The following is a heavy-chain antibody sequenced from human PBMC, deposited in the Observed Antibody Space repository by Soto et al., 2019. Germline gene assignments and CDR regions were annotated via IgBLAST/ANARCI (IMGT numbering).Heavy chain of an antibody. V-gene: IGHV4-34*01. D-gene: IGHD5-18*01. CDR2: INHSGST. J-gene: IGHJ4*02. Sequence: QVQLQQWGAGLLKPSETLSLTCAVYGGSFSGYYWSWIRQPPGKGLEWIGEINHSGSTNYNPSLKSRVTISVDTSKNQFSLKLSSVTAADTAVYYCARVGYSYGYGGGFDYWGQGTLVTVSS. CDR1: GGSFSGYY. CDR3: ARVGYSYGYGGGFDY.